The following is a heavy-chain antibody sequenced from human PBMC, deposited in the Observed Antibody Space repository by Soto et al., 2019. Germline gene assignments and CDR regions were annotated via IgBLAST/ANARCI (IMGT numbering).Heavy chain of an antibody. V-gene: IGHV3-30*18. Sequence: QPGGSLRLSCAASGFTFSSYGMHWVRQAPGKGLEWVAVISYDGSNKYYADSVKGRFTISRDNSKNTLYLQMNSLRAEDTAVYYCAKESNGYSYGYAYYYYYGMDVWGQGTTVTVSS. D-gene: IGHD5-18*01. J-gene: IGHJ6*02. CDR2: ISYDGSNK. CDR3: AKESNGYSYGYAYYYYYGMDV. CDR1: GFTFSSYG.